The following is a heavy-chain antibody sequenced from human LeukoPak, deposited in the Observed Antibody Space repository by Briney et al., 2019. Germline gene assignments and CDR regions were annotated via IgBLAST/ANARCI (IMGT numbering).Heavy chain of an antibody. CDR1: GFTFSNYS. J-gene: IGHJ4*02. Sequence: GGSLRLSCAASGFTFSNYSMNWVRQAPGKGLEWVSYITSSSTVYYAGSVKGRFTISRDNAKNSLFLQMNNLRAEDTAVYFCAKRGVVIRGILVIGYHQEAYHYDFWGQGVLVTVSS. V-gene: IGHV3-48*04. CDR2: ITSSSTV. CDR3: AKRGVVIRGILVIGYHQEAYHYDF. D-gene: IGHD3-10*01.